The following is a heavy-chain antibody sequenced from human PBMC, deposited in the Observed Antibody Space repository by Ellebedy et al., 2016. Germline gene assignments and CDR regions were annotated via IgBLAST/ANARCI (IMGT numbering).Heavy chain of an antibody. CDR2: INHSGST. V-gene: IGHV4-34*01. CDR1: GGSFSGYY. J-gene: IGHJ3*02. Sequence: SETLSLTCAVYGGSFSGYYWSWIRQPPGKGLEWIGEINHSGSTNYNPSLKSRVTISVDTSKNQFSLKLSSVTAADTAVYYCASDSGSYEYAFDIWGQGTMVTVSS. CDR3: ASDSGSYEYAFDI. D-gene: IGHD1-26*01.